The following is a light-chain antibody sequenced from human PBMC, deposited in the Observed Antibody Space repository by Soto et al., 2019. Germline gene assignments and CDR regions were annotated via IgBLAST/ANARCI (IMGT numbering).Light chain of an antibody. V-gene: IGLV2-14*01. CDR1: SSDIGGYDY. CDR3: TSYTSSSTHV. Sequence: QSVLTQPASVSGSPGQSITITCTGTSSDIGGYDYVSWYQHHPGKAPKVIIYGVTNRPSGVSHRFSGSKSANTASLTISGLQAEDEAYYYCTSYTSSSTHVFGTGTKVTVL. J-gene: IGLJ1*01. CDR2: GVT.